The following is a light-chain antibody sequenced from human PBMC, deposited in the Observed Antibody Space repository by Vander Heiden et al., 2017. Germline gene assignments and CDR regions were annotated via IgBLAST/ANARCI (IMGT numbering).Light chain of an antibody. CDR2: KGS. V-gene: IGLV3-25*03. CDR1: ALPKQY. CDR3: QSADSSGTYWV. Sequence: YELTQPRVVSGSRGQTARITCSGVALPKQYAYWYQQKPGQAPVLVIYKGSERPSGIPERFSGSSSGTTVTLTISGVQAEDEADYYCQSADSSGTYWVFGGGTKLTVL. J-gene: IGLJ3*02.